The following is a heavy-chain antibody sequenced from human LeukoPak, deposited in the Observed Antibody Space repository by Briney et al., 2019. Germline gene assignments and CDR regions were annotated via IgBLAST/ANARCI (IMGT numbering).Heavy chain of an antibody. J-gene: IGHJ4*02. V-gene: IGHV5-51*01. Sequence: GESLKISCTGSGYSFTTYYIGWLRQMPGKGLEWMGIIYPGDSDTRYSPSFQGQVTISADKSISTAYLQWSSLKASDTAMYYCARDNVVRYDYWGQGTLVTVSS. CDR1: GYSFTTYY. CDR2: IYPGDSDT. CDR3: ARDNVVRYDY. D-gene: IGHD2-15*01.